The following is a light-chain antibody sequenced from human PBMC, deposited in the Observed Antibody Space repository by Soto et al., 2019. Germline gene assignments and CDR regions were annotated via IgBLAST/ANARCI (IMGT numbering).Light chain of an antibody. CDR2: EVN. V-gene: IGLV2-14*01. Sequence: QSALTQPASVSGSPGQSVTISCTGTSSDVGCYDYVSWYQQHPGTAPKLMLYEVNNRPSGVSNRFSGSKSGNTASLIISGLQTEDEADYYCSAYTTTSTLIFGTGTKVTVL. J-gene: IGLJ1*01. CDR1: SSDVGCYDY. CDR3: SAYTTTSTLI.